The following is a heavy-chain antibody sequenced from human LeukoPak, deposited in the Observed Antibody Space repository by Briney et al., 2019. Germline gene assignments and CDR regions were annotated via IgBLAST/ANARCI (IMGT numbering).Heavy chain of an antibody. J-gene: IGHJ4*02. CDR2: IYYSGST. CDR1: GGSISNYY. CDR3: ARKSVVVVAATTYYFDY. D-gene: IGHD2-15*01. Sequence: PSETLSLTCSVSGGSISNYYWTWIRQPPGKGLEWIGHIYYSGSTHYNPSLKSRVIISIDTSKKYLSLKLSSVTAADTAVYYCARKSVVVVAATTYYFDYWGQGTLVTVSS. V-gene: IGHV4-59*12.